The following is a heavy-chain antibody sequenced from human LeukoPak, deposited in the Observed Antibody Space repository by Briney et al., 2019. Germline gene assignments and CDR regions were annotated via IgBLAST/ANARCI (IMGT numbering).Heavy chain of an antibody. CDR1: GFTFSSYW. CDR3: ARDSHLLSYGD. J-gene: IGHJ4*02. V-gene: IGHV3-74*01. Sequence: PGGSLRLLCAASGFTFSSYWMHWVRQAPGKGLVWVSRINSDGSSTSYADSVKGRFTISRDNAKNTLYLQMNSLRAEDTAVYYCARDSHLLSYGDWGQGTLVTVSS. D-gene: IGHD2/OR15-2a*01. CDR2: INSDGSST.